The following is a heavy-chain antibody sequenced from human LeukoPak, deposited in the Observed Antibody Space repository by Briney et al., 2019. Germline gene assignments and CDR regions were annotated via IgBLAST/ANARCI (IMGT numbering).Heavy chain of an antibody. J-gene: IGHJ4*02. V-gene: IGHV4-59*08. CDR1: GGSIRSYF. D-gene: IGHD3-22*01. CDR3: ARHMGNGDDSVGYPFDV. Sequence: SETLSLTCSVSGGSIRSYFWNWIRQSPGRGLEWIGYFYYGGSNKYNPSLKSRVTVSADTSRNQFSLKLSSVTAADTALYFCARHMGNGDDSVGYPFDVWGQGMQVTASS. CDR2: FYYGGSN.